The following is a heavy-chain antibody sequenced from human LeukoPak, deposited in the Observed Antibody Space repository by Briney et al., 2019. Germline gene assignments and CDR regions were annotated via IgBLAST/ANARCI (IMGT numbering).Heavy chain of an antibody. J-gene: IGHJ1*01. D-gene: IGHD3-22*01. CDR2: IDSDGGGT. CDR1: GYTFSSFW. Sequence: GGSLRLSCAASGYTFSSFWIPWVRQAPGKGLEWVARIDSDGGGTRYADSVKGRFTISRDNAKNTLYLQMNSLRAEDTAVYYCARVLSADSPGFQHWGQGTLVTVSS. V-gene: IGHV3-74*01. CDR3: ARVLSADSPGFQH.